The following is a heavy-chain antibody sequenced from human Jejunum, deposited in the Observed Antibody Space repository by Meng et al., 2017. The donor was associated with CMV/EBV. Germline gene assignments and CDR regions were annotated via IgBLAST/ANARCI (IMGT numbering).Heavy chain of an antibody. J-gene: IGHJ5*02. CDR1: GSITSGTYY. D-gene: IGHD6-6*01. CDR3: AREDTRSSFAGWFDP. CDR2: IQYAGSA. Sequence: GSITSGTYYWGWIRQPPGKGLEWIGGIQYAGSAYSNPSLKSRVTISMDTSKNKFSLTLTSMTAADTAVYYCAREDTRSSFAGWFDPWGQGTLVTVSS. V-gene: IGHV4-39*07.